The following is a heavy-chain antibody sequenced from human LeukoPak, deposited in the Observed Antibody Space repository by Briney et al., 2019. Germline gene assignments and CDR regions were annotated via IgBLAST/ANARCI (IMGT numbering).Heavy chain of an antibody. CDR3: ARGYTVTHTYYYYYYYMDV. D-gene: IGHD4-17*01. CDR2: INPNSGGT. J-gene: IGHJ6*03. CDR1: GYTFTGYY. V-gene: IGHV1-2*02. Sequence: ASVKVSCKASGYTFTGYYMHWVRQAPGQGLEWMGWINPNSGGTNYAQKSQGRVTMTRDTSISTAYMELSRLRSDDTAVYYCARGYTVTHTYYYYYYYMDVWGKGTTVTISS.